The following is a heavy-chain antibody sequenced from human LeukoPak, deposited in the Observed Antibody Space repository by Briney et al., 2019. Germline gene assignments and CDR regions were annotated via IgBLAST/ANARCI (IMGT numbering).Heavy chain of an antibody. V-gene: IGHV4-59*12. Sequence: SETLSLTCTVSGGSISSYYWSWIRQPPGKGLEWIGYIYYSGSTNYNPPLKSRVTISVDTSKNQFSLKLSSVTAADTAVYYCARLSIAVAYWGQGTLVTVSS. J-gene: IGHJ4*02. CDR3: ARLSIAVAY. D-gene: IGHD6-19*01. CDR2: IYYSGST. CDR1: GGSISSYY.